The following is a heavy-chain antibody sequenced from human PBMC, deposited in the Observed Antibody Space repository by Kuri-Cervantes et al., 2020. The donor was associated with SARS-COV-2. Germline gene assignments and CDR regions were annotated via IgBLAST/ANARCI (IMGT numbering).Heavy chain of an antibody. V-gene: IGHV5-51*01. CDR2: IYPGDSDT. Sequence: GGSLRLSCKGSGYSFTSYWIGWVRQMPGKGLGWMGIIYPGDSDTRYSPSFQGQVTISADKSISTAYLQWSSLKASDTAMYYCARRVVVVPAAIAGWFDPWGQGTLVTVSS. CDR1: GYSFTSYW. CDR3: ARRVVVVPAAIAGWFDP. D-gene: IGHD2-2*01. J-gene: IGHJ5*02.